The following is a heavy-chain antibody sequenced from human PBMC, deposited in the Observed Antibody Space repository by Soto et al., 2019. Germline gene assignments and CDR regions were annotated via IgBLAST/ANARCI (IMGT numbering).Heavy chain of an antibody. CDR1: GFTFRSYG. CDR2: ISDDGNKK. V-gene: IGHV3-30*18. CDR3: AKDDRRYGLDV. J-gene: IGHJ6*02. Sequence: LRLSCAASGFTFRSYGIHWVRQAPGKGLEWVALISDDGNKKYYADSVKGRFTISRDNSKNTVYLQMNSLRAEDTAVYYCAKDDRRYGLDVWGQGTTVTVSS.